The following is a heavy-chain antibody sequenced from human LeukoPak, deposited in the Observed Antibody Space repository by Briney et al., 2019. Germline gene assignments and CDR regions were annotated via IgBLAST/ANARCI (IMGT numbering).Heavy chain of an antibody. J-gene: IGHJ4*02. V-gene: IGHV4-59*08. Sequence: SETLSLTCTVSGGSMTPYHWGWIRQPPGKGLEWTGYIYYSGSTNYNPSLKSRVTISVDTSKNQFSLKLSSVTAADTAIYYCARAVSGRFDYWGQGTLVTVSS. D-gene: IGHD6-19*01. CDR2: IYYSGST. CDR1: GGSMTPYH. CDR3: ARAVSGRFDY.